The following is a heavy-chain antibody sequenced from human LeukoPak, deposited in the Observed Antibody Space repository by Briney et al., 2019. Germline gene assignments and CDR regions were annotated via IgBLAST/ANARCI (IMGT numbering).Heavy chain of an antibody. Sequence: SETLSLTCAVYGGSFSGYYWSWIRQPPGKGLEWIGEINHIGSTNYNPSLKSRVTISVDTSKNQFSLKLSSVTAADTAVYYCARGHSSGYYLDYWGQGTLVTVSS. V-gene: IGHV4-34*01. CDR1: GGSFSGYY. D-gene: IGHD3-22*01. CDR3: ARGHSSGYYLDY. CDR2: INHIGST. J-gene: IGHJ4*02.